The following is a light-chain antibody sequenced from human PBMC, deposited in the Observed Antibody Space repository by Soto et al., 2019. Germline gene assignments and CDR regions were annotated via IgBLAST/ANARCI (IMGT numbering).Light chain of an antibody. CDR2: GAS. J-gene: IGKJ1*01. Sequence: EIVMTQSPATLSVSPGERATLSCTASQSVGSNLAWYQQKPGQAPRLLIYGASTRATGIPARFSGSGSGTEFTLTISSLQSEDFAVYYCQQYSNWPRTFGQGTKVEIK. CDR3: QQYSNWPRT. V-gene: IGKV3-15*01. CDR1: QSVGSN.